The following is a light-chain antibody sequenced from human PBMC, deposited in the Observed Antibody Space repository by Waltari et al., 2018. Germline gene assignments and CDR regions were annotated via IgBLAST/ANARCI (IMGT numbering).Light chain of an antibody. CDR2: EAS. CDR3: QQYNSYSLLT. J-gene: IGKJ4*01. CDR1: QSISKW. Sequence: DIRMTQSPSTLSASAGDRVIISCRASQSISKWLAWYQQKPGKAPKLLIYEASTLQSGVPSRFSGNGSGTDFTLTISSLQPDDFATYYCQQYNSYSLLTFGGGTKVEIK. V-gene: IGKV1-5*03.